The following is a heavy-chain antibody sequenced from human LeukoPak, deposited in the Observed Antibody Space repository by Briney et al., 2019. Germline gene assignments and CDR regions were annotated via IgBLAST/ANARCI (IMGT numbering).Heavy chain of an antibody. CDR2: IWYDGSNK. CDR1: GFTFSSYG. J-gene: IGHJ4*02. CDR3: ARDGGYCSSTSCYALDY. D-gene: IGHD2-2*01. Sequence: AGGSLRLSCAASGFTFSSYGMHWVRQAPGKGLEWVAVIWYDGSNKYYADSVKGRFTISRDNSKNTLYLQMNSLRAEDTAVYYCARDGGYCSSTSCYALDYWGQGTLVTVSS. V-gene: IGHV3-33*01.